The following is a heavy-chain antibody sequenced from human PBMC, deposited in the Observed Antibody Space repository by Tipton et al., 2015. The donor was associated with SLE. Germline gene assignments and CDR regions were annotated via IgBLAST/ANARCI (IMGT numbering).Heavy chain of an antibody. CDR3: AKDQRITMIVGAFDI. CDR1: GFTFDDYA. J-gene: IGHJ3*02. D-gene: IGHD3-22*01. V-gene: IGHV3-9*01. Sequence: SLRLSCAASGFTFDDYAMHWVRQAPGKGLEWVSGISWNSGSIGYADSVKGRFTISRDNAKNSLYLQMNGLRAEDTALYYCAKDQRITMIVGAFDIWGQGTMVTVSS. CDR2: ISWNSGSI.